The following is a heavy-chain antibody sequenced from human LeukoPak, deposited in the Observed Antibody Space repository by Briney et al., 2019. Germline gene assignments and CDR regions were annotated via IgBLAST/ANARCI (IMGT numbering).Heavy chain of an antibody. D-gene: IGHD4-17*01. CDR2: IYHSGST. CDR3: ARAADYGDYVNAFDI. J-gene: IGHJ3*02. V-gene: IGHV4-30-2*01. CDR1: GGSISSGGYS. Sequence: KSSETLSLTCAVSGGSISSGGYSWSWIRQPPGKGLEWIGYIYHSGSTYYNPSLKSRVTISVDRSKNQFSLKLSSVTAADTAVYYCARAADYGDYVNAFDIWGQGTMVTVSS.